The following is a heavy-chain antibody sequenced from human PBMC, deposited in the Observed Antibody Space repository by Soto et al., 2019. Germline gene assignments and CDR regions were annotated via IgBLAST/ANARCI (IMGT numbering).Heavy chain of an antibody. CDR2: IIPIFGTA. CDR1: GGTFSSYA. Sequence: QVQLVQSGAEVKKPGSSVKVSCKASGGTFSSYAISWVRQAPGPGLEWMGGIIPIFGTANYAQKIQGRVTITADESTSTAYMELSSLRSEDTAVYYCARAPVVTSTAGYYYGMDVWGQGTTVTVSS. J-gene: IGHJ6*02. CDR3: ARAPVVTSTAGYYYGMDV. D-gene: IGHD2-21*02. V-gene: IGHV1-69*01.